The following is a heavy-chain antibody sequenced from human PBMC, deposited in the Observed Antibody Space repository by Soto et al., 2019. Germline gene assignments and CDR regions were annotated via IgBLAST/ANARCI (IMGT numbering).Heavy chain of an antibody. Sequence: SETLSLTCAVYGGSFSGYYWSWIRQPPGKGLEWIGEINHSGSTNYNPSLNNRVTMSVDTSKKKFYLKLSSVTAADTAVYYCARGAAAGVDYGMDVWGQGTTVTVSS. V-gene: IGHV4-34*01. D-gene: IGHD6-13*01. J-gene: IGHJ6*02. CDR2: INHSGST. CDR1: GGSFSGYY. CDR3: ARGAAAGVDYGMDV.